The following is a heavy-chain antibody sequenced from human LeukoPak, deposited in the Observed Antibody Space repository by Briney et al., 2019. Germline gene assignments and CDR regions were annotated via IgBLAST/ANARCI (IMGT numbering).Heavy chain of an antibody. V-gene: IGHV3-21*01. Sequence: GGSLRLSCAASGFTFSSYSMNWVRQAPGKGLEWVSSISSSSSYIYYADSVKGRFTISRDNAKNSLYLQMNRLRAEDTAVYYCARDQVAVAGTFDYWGQGTLVTVSS. J-gene: IGHJ4*02. CDR3: ARDQVAVAGTFDY. CDR1: GFTFSSYS. CDR2: ISSSSSYI. D-gene: IGHD6-19*01.